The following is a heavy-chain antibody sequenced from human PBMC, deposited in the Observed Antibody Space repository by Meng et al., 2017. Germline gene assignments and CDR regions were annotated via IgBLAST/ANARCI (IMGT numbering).Heavy chain of an antibody. D-gene: IGHD5-12*01. CDR3: AREYSGYDYFDY. CDR2: ISYDGSNK. Sequence: GESLKISCAASGFTFSSYSMNWVRQAPGKGLEWVAVISYDGSNKYYANSVKGRFTISRDNSKNTLYLQMNSLRAEDTAVYYCAREYSGYDYFDYWGQGTLVTVSS. J-gene: IGHJ4*02. V-gene: IGHV3-30*05. CDR1: GFTFSSYS.